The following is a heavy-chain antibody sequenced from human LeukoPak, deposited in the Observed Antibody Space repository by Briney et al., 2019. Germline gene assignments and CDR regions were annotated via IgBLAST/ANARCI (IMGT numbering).Heavy chain of an antibody. CDR3: ARGVAAPNWFDP. CDR1: GDSVSSNSAA. D-gene: IGHD6-13*01. V-gene: IGHV6-1*01. CDR2: TYYRSKWYN. J-gene: IGHJ5*02. Sequence: SQTLSLTCAISGDSVSSNSAAWNWIRQSPSRGLEWLRRTYYRSKWYNDYAVSVKSRITINPHTSKNQFSLQLNSVTPEDTAVYYCARGVAAPNWFDPWGQGTLVTVSS.